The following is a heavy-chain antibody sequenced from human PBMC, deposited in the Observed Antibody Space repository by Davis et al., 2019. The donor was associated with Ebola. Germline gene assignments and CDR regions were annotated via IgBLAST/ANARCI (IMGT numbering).Heavy chain of an antibody. CDR2: IGSTGNYD. J-gene: IGHJ4*02. CDR3: APEPDTPMLSG. V-gene: IGHV3-21*01. D-gene: IGHD5-18*01. CDR1: GFTFSDHS. Sequence: GESLKISCAASGFTFSDHSMIWVRQAPGKGLEWVASIGSTGNYDHYSNSLRGRFTISRDNGKNSLYLQMNSLRAEDTAVYYCAPEPDTPMLSGWGQGALVTVSS.